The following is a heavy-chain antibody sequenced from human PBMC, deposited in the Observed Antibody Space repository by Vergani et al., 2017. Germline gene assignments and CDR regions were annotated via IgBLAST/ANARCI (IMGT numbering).Heavy chain of an antibody. D-gene: IGHD1-1*01. Sequence: QVQLVESGGGVVQPGRSLRLSCAASGFTFSSYAMHWVRQAPGKGLEWVAVISYDGSNKYYADSVKGRFTISRDNSKNTLCLQMNSLRAEDTAVYYCARDRGNWREPLDYWGQGTLVTVSS. V-gene: IGHV3-30-3*01. J-gene: IGHJ4*02. CDR2: ISYDGSNK. CDR3: ARDRGNWREPLDY. CDR1: GFTFSSYA.